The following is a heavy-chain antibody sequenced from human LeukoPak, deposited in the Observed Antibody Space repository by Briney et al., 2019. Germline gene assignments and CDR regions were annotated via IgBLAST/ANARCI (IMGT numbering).Heavy chain of an antibody. D-gene: IGHD5-18*01. CDR2: IYYSGST. CDR3: ARVSRTAMALGH. V-gene: IGHV4-39*07. CDR1: GGSIISSSYY. Sequence: PSETLSLTCTVSGGSIISSSYYWGWIRQPPGKGLEWIGSIYYSGSTYYNPSLKSRVTISVDTSKNQFSLKLSSVTAADTAVYYCARVSRTAMALGHWGQGTLVTVSS. J-gene: IGHJ4*02.